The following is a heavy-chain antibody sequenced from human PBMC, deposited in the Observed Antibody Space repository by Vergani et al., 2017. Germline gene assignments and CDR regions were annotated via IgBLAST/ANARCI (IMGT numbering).Heavy chain of an antibody. CDR3: ARQWLGTIDY. CDR1: GFTFSSYG. CDR2: ISYDGSKT. J-gene: IGHJ4*02. Sequence: QVQLVESGGGVVQPGRSLRLSCAASGFTFSSYGMHWVRQAPGKGLEWVAVISYDGSKTYYADSVKGRFTISRDNSKNTLYLQMNSLRAEDTAVYYCARQWLGTIDYWGQGTLVTVSS. D-gene: IGHD6-19*01. V-gene: IGHV3-30*03.